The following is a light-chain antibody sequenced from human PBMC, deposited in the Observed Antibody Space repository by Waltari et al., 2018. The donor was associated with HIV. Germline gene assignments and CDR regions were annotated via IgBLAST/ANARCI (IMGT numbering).Light chain of an antibody. J-gene: IGKJ4*01. V-gene: IGKV1-33*01. Sequence: DIQMTQSPSSLSASFGDSVTITCQASQDILNFLIWYQQKPGKSPKLLIYDAFHLEPGVPSRFSGSGAATHFALTISSLQPEDVATYYCQQYDALPLTFGGGTQV. CDR3: QQYDALPLT. CDR2: DAF. CDR1: QDILNF.